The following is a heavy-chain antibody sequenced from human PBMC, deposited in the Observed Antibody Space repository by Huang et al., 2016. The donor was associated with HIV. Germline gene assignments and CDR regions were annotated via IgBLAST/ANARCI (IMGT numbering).Heavy chain of an antibody. CDR1: GFSIDSYN. Sequence: EVQLVESGGGLVKPGGSLRLSCAASGFSIDSYNMYWVRQTPGKGLQWFSSISPSSSFIDYADSVKGRFSISRDNAKNSLYLQMNNLRGEDPAVYYCARDRGQQLSPFDSWGQGTLVTVSS. V-gene: IGHV3-21*01. J-gene: IGHJ4*02. CDR2: ISPSSSFI. D-gene: IGHD6-13*01. CDR3: ARDRGQQLSPFDS.